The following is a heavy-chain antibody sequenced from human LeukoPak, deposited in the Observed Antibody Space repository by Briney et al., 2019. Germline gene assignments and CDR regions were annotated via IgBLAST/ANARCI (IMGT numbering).Heavy chain of an antibody. CDR1: GFTFSDTW. D-gene: IGHD2/OR15-2a*01. CDR3: ARDWFNAIDY. Sequence: GGSLRLSCAASGFTFSDTWMHWVRQAPGEGLVWVSRIRSDGSDTMYAESVKGRFTISRDNAKNTLYLQMNSLRAEDTAVYYCARDWFNAIDYWGQGTLVTVPS. CDR2: IRSDGSDT. J-gene: IGHJ4*02. V-gene: IGHV3-74*03.